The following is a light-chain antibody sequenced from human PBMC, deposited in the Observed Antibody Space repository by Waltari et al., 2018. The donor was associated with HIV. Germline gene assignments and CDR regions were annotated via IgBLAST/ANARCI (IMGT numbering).Light chain of an antibody. Sequence: QSVLTQPPSASGTPGQRVTISFSGSSTNIGKDNVYWYQQLPGTTPKLLIYKNIQRPSGVPDRFAGSKSGTSAYLAISGLRSEDEADYYCVGWDASLSAYVFGAGTKVTVL. CDR1: STNIGKDN. J-gene: IGLJ1*01. CDR2: KNI. CDR3: VGWDASLSAYV. V-gene: IGLV1-47*01.